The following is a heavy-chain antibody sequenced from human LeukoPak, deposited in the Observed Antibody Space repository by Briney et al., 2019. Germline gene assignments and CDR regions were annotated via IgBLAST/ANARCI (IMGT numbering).Heavy chain of an antibody. CDR2: INPSGGST. CDR3: ARGYLGYCSSTSCYIRGRNWFDP. V-gene: IGHV1-46*01. CDR1: GYTFTSYY. J-gene: IGHJ5*02. D-gene: IGHD2-2*02. Sequence: ASVKVSCKASGYTFTSYYMHWVRQAPVQGLEWMGIINPSGGSTSYAQKFQGRVTMTRDTSTSTVYMELSSLRSEDTAVYYCARGYLGYCSSTSCYIRGRNWFDPWGQGTLVTVSS.